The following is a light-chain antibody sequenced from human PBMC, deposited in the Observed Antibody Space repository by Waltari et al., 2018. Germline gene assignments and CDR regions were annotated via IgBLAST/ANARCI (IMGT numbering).Light chain of an antibody. J-gene: IGKJ2*03. Sequence: DIQMTQSPSYLSASAGDTVTITCRASQNITNYLNWYQQRSGKPHKFLIDDASNLQSGVPPRFSGSGSGTHFTLTISRLQPEDFATYYCQEAYSSRYSFGQGTKVDIK. CDR2: DAS. CDR3: QEAYSSRYS. V-gene: IGKV1-39*01. CDR1: QNITNY.